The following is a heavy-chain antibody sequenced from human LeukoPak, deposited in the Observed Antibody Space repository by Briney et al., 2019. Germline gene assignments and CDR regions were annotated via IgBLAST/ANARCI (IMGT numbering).Heavy chain of an antibody. V-gene: IGHV4-59*01. CDR3: ARAPGEAVAGTGGSEYYYYYYYMDV. D-gene: IGHD6-19*01. CDR2: IYYSGST. Sequence: SETLSLTCTVSGGSISSYYWSWIRQPPGKGLEWIGYIYYSGSTNYNPSLKSRVTISVDTSKNQFSLKLSSVTAADTAVYYCARAPGEAVAGTGGSEYYYYYYYMDVWGKGTTVTISS. J-gene: IGHJ6*03. CDR1: GGSISSYY.